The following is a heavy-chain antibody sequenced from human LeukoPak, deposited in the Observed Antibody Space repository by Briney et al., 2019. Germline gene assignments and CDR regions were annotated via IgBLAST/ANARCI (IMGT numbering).Heavy chain of an antibody. Sequence: GSLRLSCAASGFTFSSYAVHWVRQAPGKGLEWVAVISYDGSNKYYADSVKGRFTISRDNSKNTLYLEMNSLRAEDTAVYYCVSPMIGGVTTYFDFWGQGTLVTVSS. V-gene: IGHV3-30*04. CDR3: VSPMIGGVTTYFDF. J-gene: IGHJ4*02. CDR1: GFTFSSYA. CDR2: ISYDGSNK. D-gene: IGHD3-10*01.